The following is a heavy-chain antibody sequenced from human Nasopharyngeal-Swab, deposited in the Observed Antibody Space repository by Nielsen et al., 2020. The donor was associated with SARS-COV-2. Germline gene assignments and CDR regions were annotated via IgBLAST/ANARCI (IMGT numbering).Heavy chain of an antibody. CDR2: SGGSGSST. Sequence: GEPLKISWAASGFTFSSYAMSRDRQAPGKGLELVSASGGSGSSTYYADTVRGLVTISKDNSKNTLYLQMNSLRAEDTALYYCAKSSDSFGGYSLDYWGQGTLVTVSS. CDR3: AKSSDSFGGYSLDY. CDR1: GFTFSSYA. V-gene: IGHV3-23*01. D-gene: IGHD3-22*01. J-gene: IGHJ4*02.